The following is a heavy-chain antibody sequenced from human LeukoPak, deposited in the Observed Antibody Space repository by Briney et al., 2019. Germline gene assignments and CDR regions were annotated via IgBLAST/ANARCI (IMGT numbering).Heavy chain of an antibody. CDR3: ARRGSGWFFDY. CDR2: ICYSGST. V-gene: IGHV4-39*01. J-gene: IGHJ4*02. Sequence: SETLSLTCTVSGGSISSSSYYWGWIRQPPGKGLEWIGSICYSGSTYYNPSLKSRVTISVDTSKNQFSLKLSSVTAADTAVYYCARRGSGWFFDYWGQGTLVTVSS. CDR1: GGSISSSSYY. D-gene: IGHD6-19*01.